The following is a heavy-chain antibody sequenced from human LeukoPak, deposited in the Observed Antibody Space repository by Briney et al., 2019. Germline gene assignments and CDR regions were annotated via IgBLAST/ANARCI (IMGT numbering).Heavy chain of an antibody. D-gene: IGHD6-13*01. J-gene: IGHJ6*03. CDR3: ARETSAAPNYYYYYMDI. Sequence: GGSLRLSCAASGFTFSSYGMHWVRQAPGKGLEWVALIRYDGSNMYYADSVKGRFTISRDNSKNTLYLQMNSLRAEDTALYHCARETSAAPNYYYYYMDIWGKGTTVTVSS. CDR2: IRYDGSNM. V-gene: IGHV3-30*02. CDR1: GFTFSSYG.